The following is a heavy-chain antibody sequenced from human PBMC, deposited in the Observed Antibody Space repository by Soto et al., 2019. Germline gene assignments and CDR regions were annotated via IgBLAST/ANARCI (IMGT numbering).Heavy chain of an antibody. CDR2: ISRSSSYI. CDR1: GFTFSSYS. CDR3: ARGRGYSYAWFDP. J-gene: IGHJ5*02. V-gene: IGHV3-21*01. Sequence: EVQLVESGGGLVKPGGSLSLSCAASGFTFSSYSMNWVRQAPGKGLEWVSSISRSSSYIYYADSVKGRFTISRDNAKNSLYLQMNSLRAEDTAVYYCARGRGYSYAWFDPWGQGTLVTVSS. D-gene: IGHD5-18*01.